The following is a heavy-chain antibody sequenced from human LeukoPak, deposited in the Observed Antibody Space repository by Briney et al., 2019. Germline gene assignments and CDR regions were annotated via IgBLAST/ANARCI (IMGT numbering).Heavy chain of an antibody. Sequence: GGSLRLSCAASGFTFSRYDLHWVRQSTGKGLEWVSEIGTAGDTFYLGYVKGRFTISRENAKNSLYLQMNSLGVGDTAVYYCARSVPGGSDWMGSIEYWGQGTLVTVPS. V-gene: IGHV3-13*01. CDR3: ARSVPGGSDWMGSIEY. D-gene: IGHD6-19*01. CDR1: GFTFSRYD. CDR2: IGTAGDT. J-gene: IGHJ4*02.